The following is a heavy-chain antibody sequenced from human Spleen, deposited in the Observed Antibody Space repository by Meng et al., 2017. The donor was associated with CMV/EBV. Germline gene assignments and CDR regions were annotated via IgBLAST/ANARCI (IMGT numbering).Heavy chain of an antibody. D-gene: IGHD3-16*01. Sequence: KVACKASGYCFSEHFMHWVRQAPGQGLEWMGWIKPNTGNTNYAQNFQGRVTMTSDSSIATAYMELSRLTSDDTAVYYCTRDHHWGADYWGQGTLVTVSS. V-gene: IGHV1-2*02. CDR3: TRDHHWGADY. CDR1: GYCFSEHF. CDR2: IKPNTGNT. J-gene: IGHJ4*02.